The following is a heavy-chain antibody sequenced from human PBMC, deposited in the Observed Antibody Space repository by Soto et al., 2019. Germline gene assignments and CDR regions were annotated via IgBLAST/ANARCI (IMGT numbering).Heavy chain of an antibody. D-gene: IGHD2-2*01. V-gene: IGHV1-69*08. CDR1: GGTFSSYT. CDR2: IIPILGIA. J-gene: IGHJ5*02. Sequence: QVQLVQSGAEVKKPGSSVKVSCKASGGTFSSYTISWVRQAPGQGREWMGRIIPILGIANYAQKFQGRVTITESKSTSTAYMELSSLRAEDTAVYSCARDCSSTSCYAYPWGQGTLVTVSS. CDR3: ARDCSSTSCYAYP.